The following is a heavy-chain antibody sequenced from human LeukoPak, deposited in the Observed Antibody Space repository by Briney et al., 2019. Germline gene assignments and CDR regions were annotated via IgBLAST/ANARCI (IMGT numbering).Heavy chain of an antibody. CDR3: ARVGFYGDYVRGLLFDY. CDR2: IYYSGST. CDR1: GGSISSGDYY. Sequence: PSETLSLACTVSGGSISSGDYYWSWIRQPPGKGLEWIGYIYYSGSTYYNPSLKSRVTISVDTSKNQFSLKLSSVTAADTAVYYCARVGFYGDYVRGLLFDYWGQGTLVTVSS. D-gene: IGHD4-17*01. V-gene: IGHV4-30-4*01. J-gene: IGHJ4*02.